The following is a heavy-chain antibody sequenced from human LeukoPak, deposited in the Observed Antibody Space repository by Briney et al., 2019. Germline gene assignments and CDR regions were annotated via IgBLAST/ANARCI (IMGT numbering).Heavy chain of an antibody. CDR2: INKDGSEK. J-gene: IGHJ4*02. Sequence: PGGSLRLSCTASGFTFSSYWMSWVRQAPGKGLEWVANINKDGSEKYYVDSVKGRFTISRDNAKSSLHLQMNSLRAEDTAVYYCARDSGPLDYWGQGTLVTVSS. V-gene: IGHV3-7*01. CDR1: GFTFSSYW. CDR3: ARDSGPLDY. D-gene: IGHD2-15*01.